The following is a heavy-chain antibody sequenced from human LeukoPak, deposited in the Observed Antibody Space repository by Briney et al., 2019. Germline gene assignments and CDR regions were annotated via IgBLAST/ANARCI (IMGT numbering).Heavy chain of an antibody. CDR1: GGSISSRGYY. D-gene: IGHD6-13*01. V-gene: IGHV4-31*03. CDR2: IYYSGTT. CDR3: ARGTGGAAAADFDP. J-gene: IGHJ5*02. Sequence: SETLSLTCTVSGGSISSRGYYWSWIRQHPGKGLEWIGYIYYSGTTYYNPSLKSRATISVDTSKNHFSLKLISVTDADTAMYYCARGTGGAAAADFDPWGQGTLVTVSS.